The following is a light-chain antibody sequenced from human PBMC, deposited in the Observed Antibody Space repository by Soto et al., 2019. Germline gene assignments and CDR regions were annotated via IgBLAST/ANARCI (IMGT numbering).Light chain of an antibody. Sequence: DIVLTQSPDSLAVSLGERATINCKSSQSVLYSSNNKNYLAWYQQKPGQPPKLLIYWASTRESGVPGRFSGGGSGTDFTLTITSLQAEDVAVYYCQQYYDTPSTFGQGTKVEIK. CDR3: QQYYDTPST. CDR2: WAS. V-gene: IGKV4-1*01. CDR1: QSVLYSSNNKNY. J-gene: IGKJ1*01.